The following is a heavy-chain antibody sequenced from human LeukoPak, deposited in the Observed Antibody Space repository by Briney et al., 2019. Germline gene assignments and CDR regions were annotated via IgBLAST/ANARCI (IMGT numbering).Heavy chain of an antibody. V-gene: IGHV3-66*02. CDR3: ARDTDYSGSPIVYFDY. Sequence: GGSLRLSCAASGFTVSSNYMSWVRQAPGKGLEWVSVIYSGGSTYYADSVKGRFTISRDNSKDTLYLQMNSLRAEDTAVYYCARDTDYSGSPIVYFDYWGQGTLVTVSS. J-gene: IGHJ4*02. D-gene: IGHD6-6*01. CDR1: GFTVSSNY. CDR2: IYSGGST.